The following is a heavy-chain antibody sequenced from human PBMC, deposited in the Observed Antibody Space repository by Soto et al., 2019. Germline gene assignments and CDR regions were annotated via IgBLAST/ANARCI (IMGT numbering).Heavy chain of an antibody. CDR3: AGGDYYYYYMDV. Sequence: QVQLQESGPGLVKPSETLSLTCTVSGGSISSYYWSWIRQPPGKGLEWIGYSYYSGSTIYNPSLKSRVTISVDTSKNQCSLKLSSVTAADTAVYYCAGGDYYYYYMDVWGKGTTVTVS. D-gene: IGHD1-26*01. CDR1: GGSISSYY. CDR2: SYYSGST. V-gene: IGHV4-59*01. J-gene: IGHJ6*03.